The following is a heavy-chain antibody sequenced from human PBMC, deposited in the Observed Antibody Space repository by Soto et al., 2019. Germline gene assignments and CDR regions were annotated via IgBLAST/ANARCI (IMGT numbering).Heavy chain of an antibody. CDR2: LSSDSSYR. D-gene: IGHD4-17*01. CDR1: GFTFSTYS. V-gene: IGHV3-21*01. Sequence: EVQLVESGGGLVKPGGSLRLSCAASGFTFSTYSMNWVCQAPGKGLEWISCLSSDSSYRYYADSVRGRFTISRDNAKNSLYLQMNSLRAEDTAVYYSARGWGDYSAVDYWGQGTLVTVSS. CDR3: ARGWGDYSAVDY. J-gene: IGHJ4*02.